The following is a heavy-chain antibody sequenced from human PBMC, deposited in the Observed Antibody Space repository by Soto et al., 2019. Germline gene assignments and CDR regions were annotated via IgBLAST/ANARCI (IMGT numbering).Heavy chain of an antibody. CDR1: GVTFSSYC. CDR2: LWYDGSNK. V-gene: IGHV3-33*01. CDR3: ARTNSSGFYFDY. Sequence: GGSLRLSCASPGVTFSSYCMHWVRQAPGKGLAWVAVLWYDGSNKYYADSVTGRFTISRDNSKNTLYLQMNSLRAEDPAVYYCARTNSSGFYFDYWGQGTLVTVSS. J-gene: IGHJ4*02. D-gene: IGHD6-19*01.